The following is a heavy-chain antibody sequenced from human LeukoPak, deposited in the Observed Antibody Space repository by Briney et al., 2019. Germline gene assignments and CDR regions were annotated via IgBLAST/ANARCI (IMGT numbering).Heavy chain of an antibody. Sequence: PGGSLRLSCAASGFTFSSYEMNWVRQAPGKGLEWVAVISYDGSNKYYADSVKGRFTISRDNSKNTLYLQMNSLRAEDTAVYYCARVDSSSWSIDYWGQGTLVTVSS. J-gene: IGHJ4*02. CDR3: ARVDSSSWSIDY. CDR1: GFTFSSYE. D-gene: IGHD6-13*01. V-gene: IGHV3-30*04. CDR2: ISYDGSNK.